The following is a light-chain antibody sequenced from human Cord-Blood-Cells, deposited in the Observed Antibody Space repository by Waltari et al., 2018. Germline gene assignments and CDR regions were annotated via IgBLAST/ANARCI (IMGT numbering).Light chain of an antibody. CDR3: QHYYRTPYS. V-gene: IGKV4-1*01. CDR1: QSVLYSSNNKNY. J-gene: IGKJ2*03. Sequence: DIVMSEAPDSLAVSLGERDTIKCNSSQSVLYSSNNKNYLAWYQQKPGQTPKLLNYWEATLEHGVLHRFSRSGSGTDFPLTISSRQAEDVAVYYCQHYYRTPYSFGQGTKLEIK. CDR2: WEA.